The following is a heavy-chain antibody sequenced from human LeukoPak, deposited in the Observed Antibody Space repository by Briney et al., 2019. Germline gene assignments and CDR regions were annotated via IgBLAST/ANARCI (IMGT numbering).Heavy chain of an antibody. CDR1: GYTFTNYW. CDR3: ARQHALYYYYGMDV. V-gene: IGHV5-51*01. CDR2: FYPGDSDI. Sequence: GESLKTSCQGSGYTFTNYWIAWVRQVPGNGLEWMGIFYPGDSDIRYSPSFQGQVTISADKSISTAYLQWSSLKASDTAIYYCARQHALYYYYGMDVWGQGTTVTVSS. J-gene: IGHJ6*02.